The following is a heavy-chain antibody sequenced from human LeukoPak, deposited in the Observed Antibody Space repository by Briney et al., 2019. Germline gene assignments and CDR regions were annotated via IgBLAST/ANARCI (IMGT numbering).Heavy chain of an antibody. Sequence: GGSLRLSCVASGFTFSSYVMSWVRQAPGKGLEWVSAISGGADTTYYADSVQGRFTISRDNFRNTLYLQMNSLRAEDTAVYYCAKEGGSWAKHDYWGQGTLVTVSS. D-gene: IGHD1-26*01. CDR1: GFTFSSYV. J-gene: IGHJ4*02. CDR3: AKEGGSWAKHDY. V-gene: IGHV3-23*01. CDR2: ISGGADTT.